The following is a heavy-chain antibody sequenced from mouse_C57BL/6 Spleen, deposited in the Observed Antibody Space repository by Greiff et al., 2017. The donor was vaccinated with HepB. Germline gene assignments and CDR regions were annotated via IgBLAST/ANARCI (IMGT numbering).Heavy chain of an antibody. CDR1: GYTFTSYW. CDR3: ARGGYDYDGTYFDY. J-gene: IGHJ2*01. CDR2: IYPSDSET. D-gene: IGHD2-4*01. Sequence: QVQLQQPGAELVRPGSSVKLSCKASGYTFTSYWMDWVKQRPGQGLEWIGNIYPSDSETHYNQKFKDKATLTVDKSSSTAYMQLSSLTSEDSAVYSCARGGYDYDGTYFDYWGQGTTLTVSS. V-gene: IGHV1-61*01.